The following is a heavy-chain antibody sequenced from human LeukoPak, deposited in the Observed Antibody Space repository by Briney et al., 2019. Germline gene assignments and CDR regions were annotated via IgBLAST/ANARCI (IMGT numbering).Heavy chain of an antibody. CDR3: ARDNLLWFGELLSVEFDY. V-gene: IGHV1-18*01. CDR1: GYTFTSYG. J-gene: IGHJ4*02. CDR2: ISAYNGNT. Sequence: VASVKVSCKASGYTFTSYGISWVRQAPGQGLEWMGWISAYNGNTNYAQKLQGRVTMTTDTSTSTAYMELRSLRSDDTAVYYCARDNLLWFGELLSVEFDYWGQGTLVTVSS. D-gene: IGHD3-10*01.